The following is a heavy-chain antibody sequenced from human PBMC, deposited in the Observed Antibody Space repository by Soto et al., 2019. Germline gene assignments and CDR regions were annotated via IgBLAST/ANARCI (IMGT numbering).Heavy chain of an antibody. CDR2: IRRISGHT. CDR3: ARDRERVTVLRGIALGAMDV. J-gene: IGHJ6*02. D-gene: IGHD1-1*01. Sequence: PGGSLRLSCVASGFTFTDYYMTRIRQAPGKGLEWVSDIRRISGHTNYADSVKGRSTISRDNAESSLYLQMNSLRAEDTAIYYCARDRERVTVLRGIALGAMDVWGQGAMVTVSS. CDR1: GFTFTDYY. V-gene: IGHV3-11*05.